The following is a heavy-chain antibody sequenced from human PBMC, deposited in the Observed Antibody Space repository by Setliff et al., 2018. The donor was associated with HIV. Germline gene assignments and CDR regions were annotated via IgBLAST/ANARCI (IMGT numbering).Heavy chain of an antibody. CDR1: GFSFSNYA. J-gene: IGHJ4*02. CDR2: ISGSGDSA. CDR3: AKDRYYDSSGSPFDY. V-gene: IGHV3-23*01. D-gene: IGHD3-22*01. Sequence: PGGSLRLSCAASGFSFSNYAMTWVRQAPGKGLEWVSSISGSGDSAYYADSVRGRFTISRDFSNNTLYLQMNGLRAEDTALYYCAKDRYYDSSGSPFDYWGQGTLVTVSS.